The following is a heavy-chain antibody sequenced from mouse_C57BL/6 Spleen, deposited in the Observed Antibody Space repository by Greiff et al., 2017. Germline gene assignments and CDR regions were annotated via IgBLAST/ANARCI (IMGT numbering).Heavy chain of an antibody. Sequence: EVMLVESGGGLVQPGGSMTLSCVASGFTFSNYWMNWVRQSPEKGLEWVAQIRLKSDNYATNYAESVKGRFTISRDDSKSSVYQQMNNLRAEDTGIYYCTDGKGAMDYWGQGTSVTVSS. J-gene: IGHJ4*01. CDR3: TDGKGAMDY. CDR1: GFTFSNYW. V-gene: IGHV6-3*01. CDR2: IRLKSDNYAT. D-gene: IGHD2-1*01.